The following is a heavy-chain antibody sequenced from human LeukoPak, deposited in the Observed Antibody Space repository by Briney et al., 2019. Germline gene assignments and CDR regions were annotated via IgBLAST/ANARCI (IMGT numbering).Heavy chain of an antibody. Sequence: GGSLRLSCAASGFTFNIYWMHWVRQAPGKGLVWVSRIGTDGSSTAYADSVKGRFTVSRDNAKNTLFLQLSSLRPEDTAVYYCGRDLNGDLDYWGQGTLVTVSS. D-gene: IGHD4-17*01. V-gene: IGHV3-74*01. CDR1: GFTFNIYW. CDR3: GRDLNGDLDY. CDR2: IGTDGSST. J-gene: IGHJ4*02.